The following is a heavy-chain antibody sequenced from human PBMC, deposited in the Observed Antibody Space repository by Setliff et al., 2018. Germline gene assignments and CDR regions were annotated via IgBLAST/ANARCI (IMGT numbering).Heavy chain of an antibody. D-gene: IGHD3-3*01. V-gene: IGHV4-4*02. Sequence: SETLSLTCTVSGESIRSNNWWNWVRQPPGKGLEWIGDIYQSGTTNYNPSLVSRATLSLDTSRNQFSLRLQSVTAEDTAVYYCARMSGFQYIDVWDKGTTVTVSS. CDR2: IYQSGTT. J-gene: IGHJ6*03. CDR3: ARMSGFQYIDV. CDR1: GESIRSNNW.